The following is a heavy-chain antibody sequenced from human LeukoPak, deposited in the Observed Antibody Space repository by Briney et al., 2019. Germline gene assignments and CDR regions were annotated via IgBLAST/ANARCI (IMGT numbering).Heavy chain of an antibody. J-gene: IGHJ4*02. D-gene: IGHD6-13*01. V-gene: IGHV1-2*02. Sequence: ASVKVSCKASGYTFSGYYIHWVRQGPGQGLEWMGWINPNSGTNYAQNFQGRVTMTRDTSISTAYMEPSRLRSDDTAVYYCAREEQHQRGRHFEYWGQGTLVTVSS. CDR3: AREEQHQRGRHFEY. CDR2: INPNSGT. CDR1: GYTFSGYY.